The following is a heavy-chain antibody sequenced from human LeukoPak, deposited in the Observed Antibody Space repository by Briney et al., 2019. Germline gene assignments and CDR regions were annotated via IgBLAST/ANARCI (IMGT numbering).Heavy chain of an antibody. J-gene: IGHJ4*02. D-gene: IGHD5-18*01. CDR3: ARDRSFGYGSHFDY. Sequence: SQTLSLTCAISGDSVSSNSAAWNWLRQSPSSGFEWLVRTFYRSKWNNDYAVSVKGRITINPDTSKNHFYLQLNSVTPEDTAVYYCARDRSFGYGSHFDYWGQGTLVTVSS. V-gene: IGHV6-1*01. CDR2: TFYRSKWNN. CDR1: GDSVSSNSAA.